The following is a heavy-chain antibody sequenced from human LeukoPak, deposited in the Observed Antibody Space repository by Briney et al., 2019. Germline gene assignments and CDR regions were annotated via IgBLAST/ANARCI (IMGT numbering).Heavy chain of an antibody. V-gene: IGHV1-69*01. Sequence: ASVKVSCKASGGTFGSYAISWVRQAPGQGLEWMGGIIPIFGTANYAQKFQGRVTITADESTSTAYMELSSLRSEDTAVYYCARDRGSWAEGPFDPWGQGTLVTVSS. CDR1: GGTFGSYA. J-gene: IGHJ5*02. CDR2: IIPIFGTA. CDR3: ARDRGSWAEGPFDP. D-gene: IGHD3-10*01.